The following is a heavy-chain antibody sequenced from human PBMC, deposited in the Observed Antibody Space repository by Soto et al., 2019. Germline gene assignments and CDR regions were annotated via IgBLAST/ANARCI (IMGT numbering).Heavy chain of an antibody. D-gene: IGHD2-2*01. CDR2: IIPISGTA. CDR1: AGTFSSYC. V-gene: IGHV1-69*01. J-gene: IGHJ6*02. Sequence: QVQLVQSGAEVKKPGSSVKVSCKASAGTFSSYCISWVRQAPGPGLEWMGGIIPISGTANYAQKIQGRVTITSDETMSTDYMEQRSLRSEDTAVYYWARAQGSSTCLEVYYYYYYGMDVWGQGTTVTVSS. CDR3: ARAQGSSTCLEVYYYYYYGMDV.